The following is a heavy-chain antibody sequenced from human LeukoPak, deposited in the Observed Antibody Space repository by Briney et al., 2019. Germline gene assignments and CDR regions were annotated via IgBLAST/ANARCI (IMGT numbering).Heavy chain of an antibody. CDR1: GYTFTSYG. CDR2: ISAYNGNT. V-gene: IGHV1-18*01. Sequence: GASVKVSCKASGYTFTSYGISWVRQAPGQGLEWMGWISAYNGNTNYAQKLQGRVTMTTDTSTSTAYMELRSLRSDDTAVYYCAREGKDCSSTSCSTDAFDIWGQGTLVTVSS. D-gene: IGHD2-2*01. CDR3: AREGKDCSSTSCSTDAFDI. J-gene: IGHJ3*02.